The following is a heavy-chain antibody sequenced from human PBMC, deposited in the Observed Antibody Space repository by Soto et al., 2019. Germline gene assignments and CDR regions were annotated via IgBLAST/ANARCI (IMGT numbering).Heavy chain of an antibody. CDR2: INHSGST. CDR3: ARGHYSRFDY. Sequence: QVQLQQWGAGLLKPSETLSLTCAVYGGSFSGYYWSWIRQPPGKGLEWIGEINHSGSTNYNPSLKSRVTISVDTSKNQFSLKLSSVTVADTAVYYCARGHYSRFDYWGQGTLVTVSS. D-gene: IGHD4-4*01. V-gene: IGHV4-34*01. J-gene: IGHJ4*02. CDR1: GGSFSGYY.